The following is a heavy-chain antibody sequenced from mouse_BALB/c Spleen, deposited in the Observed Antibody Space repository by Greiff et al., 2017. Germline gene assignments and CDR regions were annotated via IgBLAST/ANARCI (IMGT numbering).Heavy chain of an antibody. CDR1: GFNIKDTY. J-gene: IGHJ2*01. CDR3: ALVYYGYFDY. V-gene: IGHV14-3*02. CDR2: IDPANGNT. D-gene: IGHD1-1*01. Sequence: VHVKQSGAELVKPGASVKLSCTASGFNIKDTYMHWVKQRPEQGLEWIGRIDPANGNTKYDPKFQGKATITADTSSNTAYLQLSSLTSEDTAVYYCALVYYGYFDYWGQGTTLTVSS.